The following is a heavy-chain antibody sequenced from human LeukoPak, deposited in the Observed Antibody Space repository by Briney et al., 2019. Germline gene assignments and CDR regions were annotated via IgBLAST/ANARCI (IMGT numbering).Heavy chain of an antibody. D-gene: IGHD2-2*02. CDR1: GFTFSTYG. CDR2: ISSNGGST. V-gene: IGHV3-64*01. CDR3: ATARCSSTSCYTGFYVY. J-gene: IGHJ4*02. Sequence: GGSLRLSCAASGFTFSTYGMHWVRQAPGKGLEYVSGISSNGGSTYYANSVKGRFTISRDNSKNTLFPQMGSLRPEDMAVYYCATARCSSTSCYTGFYVYWGQGTLVTVSS.